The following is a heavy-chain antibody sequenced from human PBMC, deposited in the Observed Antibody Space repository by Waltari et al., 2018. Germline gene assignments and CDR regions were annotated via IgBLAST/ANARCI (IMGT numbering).Heavy chain of an antibody. Sequence: QVQLQESGPGLVKPSETLSLTCAVSGYSIGSGYYWGWIRQPPGKVLEWIGSIDQSGSTYYNPSLKSRVTISVDTSKNQFSLKLSSVTAADTAVYYCARNSRYSSGWYYFDYWGQGTLVTVSS. D-gene: IGHD6-19*01. J-gene: IGHJ4*02. V-gene: IGHV4-38-2*01. CDR2: IDQSGST. CDR3: ARNSRYSSGWYYFDY. CDR1: GYSIGSGYY.